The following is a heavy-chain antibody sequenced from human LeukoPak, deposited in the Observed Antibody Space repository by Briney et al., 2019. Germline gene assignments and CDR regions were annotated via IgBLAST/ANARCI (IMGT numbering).Heavy chain of an antibody. D-gene: IGHD3-10*01. CDR3: ARDRGELYDY. Sequence: PSETLSLTCTVSGGSISSSSYYWGWIRQPPGKGLEWIGRISSSGNTNYNPSLKSRVTMSVDTSKNQFSLKLSSVTAADTAVYYCARDRGELYDYWGQGTLVTVSS. V-gene: IGHV4-39*07. J-gene: IGHJ4*02. CDR1: GGSISSSSYY. CDR2: ISSSGNT.